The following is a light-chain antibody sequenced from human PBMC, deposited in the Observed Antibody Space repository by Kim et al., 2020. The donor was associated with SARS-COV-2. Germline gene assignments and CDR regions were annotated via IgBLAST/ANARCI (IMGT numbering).Light chain of an antibody. CDR2: DAS. V-gene: IGKV3-20*01. J-gene: IGKJ4*01. CDR1: SSSY. Sequence: SSSYLAWYQQKPGQAPRLLIYDASSRATGIADRFSGSGSGTDFTLTISRLEPEDFAVYYCQQYGSSPLTFGGGTKVEFK. CDR3: QQYGSSPLT.